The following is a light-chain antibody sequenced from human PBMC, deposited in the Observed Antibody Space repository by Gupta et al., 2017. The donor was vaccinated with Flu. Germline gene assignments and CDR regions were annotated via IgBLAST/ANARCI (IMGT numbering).Light chain of an antibody. CDR3: QQYGSSVT. CDR2: GAS. J-gene: IGKJ3*01. CDR1: QSVRSDY. Sequence: IVLTQSPGTLSLSPGDRATLSCRASQSVRSDYLAWYQQKPGQAPRLLISGASSRAAGISDRFSGSGYGTDFTLTSTRLEPEDFAVYYCQQYGSSVTFGHGTKVDIK. V-gene: IGKV3-20*01.